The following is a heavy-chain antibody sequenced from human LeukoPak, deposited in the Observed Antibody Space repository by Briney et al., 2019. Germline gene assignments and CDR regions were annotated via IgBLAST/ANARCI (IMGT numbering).Heavy chain of an antibody. Sequence: PGGSLRLSCAAPGFTFSSYWMSWVRQAPGKGLEWVANIKQDGSEKYYVDSVKGRFTISRDNAKNSLYLQMNSLRAEDTAVYYCARGRAVAGYWGQGTLVTVSS. CDR1: GFTFSSYW. CDR2: IKQDGSEK. V-gene: IGHV3-7*03. D-gene: IGHD6-19*01. CDR3: ARGRAVAGY. J-gene: IGHJ4*02.